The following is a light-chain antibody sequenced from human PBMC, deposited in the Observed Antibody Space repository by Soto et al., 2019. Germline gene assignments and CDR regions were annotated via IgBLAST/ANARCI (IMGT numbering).Light chain of an antibody. J-gene: IGKJ2*01. CDR3: HHYGSSPNT. Sequence: IVLTQSPVTLSFSPCEIATLSCSSSQSVSSAYLAWYQQKAGQAPRLIISDASSRAYGVPDRFSGSGSGTDFTLTISRLEPEDFAVYYCHHYGSSPNTFGQGTKVDIK. CDR1: QSVSSAY. V-gene: IGKV3-20*01. CDR2: DAS.